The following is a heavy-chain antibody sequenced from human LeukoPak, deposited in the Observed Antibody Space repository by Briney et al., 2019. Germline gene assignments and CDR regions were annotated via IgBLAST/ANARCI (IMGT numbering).Heavy chain of an antibody. V-gene: IGHV4-61*02. CDR3: ARAHYDSSGWLFDY. D-gene: IGHD3-22*01. J-gene: IGHJ4*02. CDR2: VYTSGNT. CDR1: GASISSGSYY. Sequence: SETLSLTCTVSGASISSGSYYWSWIRQPAGKGLEWIGRVYTSGNTNYNPSLKSRVNISLDTPKNQFSLKLISVTAADTAVYYCARAHYDSSGWLFDYWGQGTLVTVSS.